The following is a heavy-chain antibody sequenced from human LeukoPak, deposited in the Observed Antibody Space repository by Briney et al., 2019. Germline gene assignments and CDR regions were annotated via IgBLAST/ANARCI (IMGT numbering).Heavy chain of an antibody. D-gene: IGHD2-2*01. Sequence: ASVKASCKTSGYTFTYMHWVRQAPGEGLEWMGWINPNGGDTDYAQNFQGRVTMTRDTSISTAYMELSRLRSDDTAVYYCAPVRGGDYFDYWGQGTLVTVSS. V-gene: IGHV1-2*02. CDR1: GYTFTY. CDR2: INPNGGDT. CDR3: APVRGGDYFDY. J-gene: IGHJ4*02.